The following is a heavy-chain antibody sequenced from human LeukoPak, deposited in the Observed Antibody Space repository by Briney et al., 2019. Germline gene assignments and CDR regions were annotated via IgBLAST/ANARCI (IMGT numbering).Heavy chain of an antibody. CDR3: ATTKYSSSWYLNY. CDR2: IYYSGST. J-gene: IGHJ4*02. D-gene: IGHD6-13*01. Sequence: SETLSLTCTVSGGSISSYYWSWIRQPPGKGLEWIGYIYYSGSTNYNPSLKSRVTISVDTSKNQFSLKLSSVTAADTAVYYCATTKYSSSWYLNYWGQGTLVTVSS. V-gene: IGHV4-59*08. CDR1: GGSISSYY.